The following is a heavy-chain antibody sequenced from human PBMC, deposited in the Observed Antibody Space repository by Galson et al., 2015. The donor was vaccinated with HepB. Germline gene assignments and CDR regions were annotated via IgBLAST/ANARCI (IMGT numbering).Heavy chain of an antibody. CDR2: IRSSSSYR. Sequence: SLRLSCAASGFTFSSYSMNWVRQAPGKGLEWVASIRSSSSYRYYADSVKGRFTISRDNAENSLYLQMNSLRAEDTAVYYCARIYEAAAGYYSYGMDVWGQGTTVTVSS. J-gene: IGHJ6*02. CDR1: GFTFSSYS. V-gene: IGHV3-21*01. D-gene: IGHD6-13*01. CDR3: ARIYEAAAGYYSYGMDV.